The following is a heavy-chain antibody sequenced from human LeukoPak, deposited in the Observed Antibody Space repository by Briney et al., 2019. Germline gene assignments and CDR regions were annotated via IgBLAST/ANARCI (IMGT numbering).Heavy chain of an antibody. CDR1: GYTFTSYD. CDR3: ASPGEYYYDSSGYYKYFQH. Sequence: ASVKVSCKASGYTFTSYDISWVRQATGQGLEWMGWMNPNSGNTGYAQKFQGRVTMTRNTSISTAYMELSSLRSEDTAVYYCASPGEYYYDSSGYYKYFQHWGQGTLVTVSS. J-gene: IGHJ1*01. CDR2: MNPNSGNT. D-gene: IGHD3-22*01. V-gene: IGHV1-8*01.